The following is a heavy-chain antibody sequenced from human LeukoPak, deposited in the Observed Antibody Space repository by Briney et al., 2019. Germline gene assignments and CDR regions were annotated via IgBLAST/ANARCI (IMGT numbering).Heavy chain of an antibody. J-gene: IGHJ4*02. CDR3: ARDRGYSTFDY. Sequence: PGGSLRLSCEASAFTFSSYWMSWVRQAPGKGLEWVANMKEDGGEINYVDSVKGRFTISRDNAKNSLFLQMNSLRVEGTAVYYCARDRGYSTFDYWGQGTLVTVSS. CDR1: AFTFSSYW. D-gene: IGHD4-23*01. CDR2: MKEDGGEI. V-gene: IGHV3-7*01.